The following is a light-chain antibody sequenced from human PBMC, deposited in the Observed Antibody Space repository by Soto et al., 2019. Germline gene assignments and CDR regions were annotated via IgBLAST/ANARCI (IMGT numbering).Light chain of an antibody. V-gene: IGKV1-5*01. Sequence: DIQMTQSPSTLSASVGDTVTITCRASQSISTWMAWYQQEPGKAPKLLIFDASTLEGGVPSRFSDSASGTEFTLTISSLQPDDFATYYCQHYDSYPYTFGQGTKVEI. CDR2: DAS. CDR3: QHYDSYPYT. J-gene: IGKJ2*01. CDR1: QSISTW.